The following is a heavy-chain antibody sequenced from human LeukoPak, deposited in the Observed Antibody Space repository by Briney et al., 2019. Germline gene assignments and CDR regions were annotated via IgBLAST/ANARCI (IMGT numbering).Heavy chain of an antibody. V-gene: IGHV3-23*01. CDR2: VSASGGTT. J-gene: IGHJ6*03. CDR1: GFAFNTFT. Sequence: GGSLRLSCAASGFAFNTFTMGWVRRAPGKGLEWVSAVSASGGTTKYADSVKGRFTVSRDNSQNTLYLQMNSLRAEDTALYYCAKGHIAAADYYYNYMDVWGKGTTVTVSS. D-gene: IGHD6-13*01. CDR3: AKGHIAAADYYYNYMDV.